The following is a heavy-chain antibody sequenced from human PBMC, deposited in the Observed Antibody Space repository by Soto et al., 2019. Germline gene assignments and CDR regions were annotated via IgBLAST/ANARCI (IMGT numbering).Heavy chain of an antibody. CDR1: GFTFSSYS. D-gene: IGHD3-3*01. J-gene: IGHJ4*02. CDR3: ARHHEYYDFWSGYYPIDY. V-gene: IGHV3-21*01. CDR2: ISSSSSYI. Sequence: GGSLRLSCAASGFTFSSYSMNWVRQAPGKGLEWVSSISSSSSYIYYADSVKGRFTISRDNAKNSLYLQMNSLRAEDTAVYYCARHHEYYDFWSGYYPIDYWGQGTLVTVSS.